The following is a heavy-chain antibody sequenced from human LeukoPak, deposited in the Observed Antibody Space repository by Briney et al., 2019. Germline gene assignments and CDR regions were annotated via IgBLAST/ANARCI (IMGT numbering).Heavy chain of an antibody. CDR1: GGTFSSYA. CDR2: IIPIFGTA. D-gene: IGHD1-1*01. V-gene: IGHV1-69*13. J-gene: IGHJ6*02. Sequence: ASVKVSCKASGGTFSSYAISWVRQAPGQGLEWMGGIIPIFGTANYAQKFQGRVTITADESTGTAYMELSSLRSEDTAVYYCARTNWNRYYYGMNVWGQGTTVTVSS. CDR3: ARTNWNRYYYGMNV.